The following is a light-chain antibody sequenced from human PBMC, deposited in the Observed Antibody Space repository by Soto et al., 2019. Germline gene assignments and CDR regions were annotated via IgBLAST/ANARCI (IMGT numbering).Light chain of an antibody. CDR1: SSDVGSYNL. J-gene: IGLJ1*01. Sequence: QSVLTQPASVSGSPGQSITISCTGTSSDVGSYNLVSWYQQHPGKAPKLMIYEVSKRPSGVSNRFSGSKSGNTASLTISELQAEDEADYYCCSYAGTSLYVFGTGTKV. V-gene: IGLV2-23*02. CDR2: EVS. CDR3: CSYAGTSLYV.